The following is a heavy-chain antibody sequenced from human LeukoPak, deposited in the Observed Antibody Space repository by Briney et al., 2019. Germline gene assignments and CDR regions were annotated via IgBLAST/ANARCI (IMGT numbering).Heavy chain of an antibody. D-gene: IGHD3-22*01. CDR3: ARDSADSSVMGVLDY. V-gene: IGHV3-30*02. CDR2: IRYDGSNK. CDR1: GFTFSSYG. Sequence: GGSLRLSCAASGFTFSSYGMHWVRQAPGKGLEWVAFIRYDGSNKYYADSVKGRFTISRDNSKNTLYLQMNSLRAEDTAVYYCARDSADSSVMGVLDYWGQGTLVTVSS. J-gene: IGHJ4*02.